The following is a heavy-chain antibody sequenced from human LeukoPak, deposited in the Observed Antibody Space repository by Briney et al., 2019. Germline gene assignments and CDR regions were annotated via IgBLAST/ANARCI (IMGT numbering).Heavy chain of an antibody. CDR2: ISYDGTNK. CDR3: VRVYGSGNYYDRDNWFDP. D-gene: IGHD3-10*01. J-gene: IGHJ5*02. Sequence: EGSPPLCGAASGFPFSSYAMHCGRPAPGKRLWWVAIISYDGTNKYYADSVKGPFTISRDNYKKKNILYLQMNSLSPEDTAVYYCVRVYGSGNYYDRDNWFDPWGQGTLVTVSS. CDR1: GFPFSSYA. V-gene: IGHV3-30-3*01.